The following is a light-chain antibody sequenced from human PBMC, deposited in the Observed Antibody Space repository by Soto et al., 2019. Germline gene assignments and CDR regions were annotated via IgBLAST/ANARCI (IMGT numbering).Light chain of an antibody. CDR3: QQYNSWPYT. V-gene: IGKV3-15*01. J-gene: IGKJ2*01. Sequence: EVVMTQSPATLSVSPGERATLSCRASQGVSSGLAWYQQKPGQAPRLLIYGASTRATAIPARFSGSGSGTEITLTLSSLQSEDFAVYYCQQYNSWPYTFGQGTKLEI. CDR2: GAS. CDR1: QGVSSG.